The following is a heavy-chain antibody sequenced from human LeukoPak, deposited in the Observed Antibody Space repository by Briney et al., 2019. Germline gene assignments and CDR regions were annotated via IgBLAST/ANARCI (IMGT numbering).Heavy chain of an antibody. J-gene: IGHJ4*02. D-gene: IGHD3-10*01. V-gene: IGHV1-24*01. CDR3: ASEGGRSYYFH. CDR2: FDTEDGET. Sequence: SVRVSCKVSGYTLTELAMHWGREAPGKGRGWRGGFDTEDGETIYAQRFQGRVTMTEDTSTDTAYMELSSLRSEDTAVYYCASEGGRSYYFHWGQGTLVTVSS. CDR1: GYTLTELA.